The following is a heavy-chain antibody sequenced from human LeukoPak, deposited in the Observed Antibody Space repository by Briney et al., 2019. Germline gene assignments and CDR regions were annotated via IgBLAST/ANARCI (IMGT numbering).Heavy chain of an antibody. CDR3: ARVPFFGSGGYDY. CDR2: ISSSGSYI. CDR1: GFTFSSYS. V-gene: IGHV3-21*01. J-gene: IGHJ4*02. Sequence: GGSLRLPCAASGFTFSSYSMNWVRQAPGKGLEWVSSISSSGSYIYYADSVKGRFTISRDNAKNSLYLQMNSLRAEDTAVYYCARVPFFGSGGYDYWGQGTLVTVSS. D-gene: IGHD2-15*01.